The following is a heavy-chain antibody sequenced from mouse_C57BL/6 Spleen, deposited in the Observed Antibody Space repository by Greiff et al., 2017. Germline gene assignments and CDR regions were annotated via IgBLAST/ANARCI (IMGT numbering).Heavy chain of an antibody. CDR3: ARGGHYYYGYFDY. CDR1: GYTFTSYW. D-gene: IGHD1-1*01. CDR2: IDPNSGGT. Sequence: VQLQQPGAELVKPGASVKLSCKASGYTFTSYWMHWVKQRPGRGLEWIGSIDPNSGGTKYNEKFKSKATLTVDKPSSTAYMQLSSLTSEDSAVYYCARGGHYYYGYFDYWGQGTTLTVSS. J-gene: IGHJ2*01. V-gene: IGHV1-72*01.